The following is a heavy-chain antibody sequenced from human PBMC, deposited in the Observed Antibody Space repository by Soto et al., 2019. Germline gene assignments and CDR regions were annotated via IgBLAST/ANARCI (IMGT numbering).Heavy chain of an antibody. D-gene: IGHD5-18*01. V-gene: IGHV4-39*01. CDR1: GGSISRSSYY. J-gene: IGHJ6*02. Sequence: SETLSLTCTVSGGSISRSSYYWGWIRQPPGKGLEWIGSIYYSGSTYYNPSLKSRVTISVDTSKNQFSLKLSSVTAADTAVYYCARYLQLDVWGQGTTVTVSS. CDR2: IYYSGST. CDR3: ARYLQLDV.